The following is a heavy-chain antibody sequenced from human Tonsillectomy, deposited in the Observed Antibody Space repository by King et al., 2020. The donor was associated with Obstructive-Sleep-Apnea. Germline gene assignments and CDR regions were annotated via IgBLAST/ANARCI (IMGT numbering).Heavy chain of an antibody. D-gene: IGHD3-3*01. CDR1: GFTFSSYG. J-gene: IGHJ4*02. Sequence: VQLVQSGGGVVQPGGSLRLSCAASGFTFSSYGMHWVRQTPGKGLEWVAFIRFDGRNKYYVDSVKGRFTISRDNSKNTLYLQMNSLRAEDTAVYYCAKDRDFNFDYWVQGTLVTVSS. V-gene: IGHV3-30*02. CDR2: IRFDGRNK. CDR3: AKDRDFNFDY.